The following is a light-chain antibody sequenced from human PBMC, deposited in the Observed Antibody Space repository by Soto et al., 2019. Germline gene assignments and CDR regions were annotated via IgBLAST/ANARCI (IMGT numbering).Light chain of an antibody. J-gene: IGKJ2*02. CDR1: QSVSSSY. V-gene: IGKV3-20*01. CDR3: QQYGSSPCT. Sequence: EIVLTQSPGTLSLSPGERATLSCRASQSVSSSYLAWYRQKPGQAPRLLIYGASSRATGIPDRVSGSGSGKDFTLTISRLEPEDFAVYYCQQYGSSPCTFGQGTKVDIK. CDR2: GAS.